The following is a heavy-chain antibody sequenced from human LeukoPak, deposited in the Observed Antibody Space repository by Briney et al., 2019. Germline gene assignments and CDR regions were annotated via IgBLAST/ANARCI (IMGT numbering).Heavy chain of an antibody. CDR3: ARDLSPVVRASPMGY. CDR2: ITYDGYYK. J-gene: IGHJ4*02. D-gene: IGHD3-10*01. CDR1: GFTFTSYG. Sequence: GGSLRLSCAASGFTFTSYGMHWVRQAPGKGLEWVALITYDGYYKYYSDSVKGRFTISSDTSKNTLYPQMNSLRAEDTAVYYCARDLSPVVRASPMGYWGQGTLVTVSS. V-gene: IGHV3-30*03.